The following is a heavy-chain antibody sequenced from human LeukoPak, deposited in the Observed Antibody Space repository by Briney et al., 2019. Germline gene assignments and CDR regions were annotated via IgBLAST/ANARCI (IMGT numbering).Heavy chain of an antibody. CDR3: ARVALECSGGSCYSGDFDY. V-gene: IGHV1-69*04. D-gene: IGHD2-15*01. J-gene: IGHJ4*02. CDR1: GGTFSSYA. Sequence: SVKVSCKASGGTFSSYAISWVRQAPGQGLEWMGRIIPILGIANYAQKFQGRVTITADKSTSTAYMELSSLRSEDTAVYYCARVALECSGGSCYSGDFDYWGQGTLVTVSS. CDR2: IIPILGIA.